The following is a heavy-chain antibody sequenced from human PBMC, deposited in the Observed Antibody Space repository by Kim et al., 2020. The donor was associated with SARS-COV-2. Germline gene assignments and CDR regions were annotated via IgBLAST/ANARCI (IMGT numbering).Heavy chain of an antibody. CDR3: GRRPPRGCTGGNCYTGWFDP. CDR1: GGSISSSLYF. Sequence: SETLSLTCTVSGGSISSSLYFWGWIRHPPGKGLEWIGTIYQSGSTYYNPSLKSRVTISVDTSKNQFSLKLSSVTAAYTAVYYCGRRPPRGCTGGNCYTGWFDPWGQGTLVTVSS. V-gene: IGHV4-39*01. J-gene: IGHJ5*02. D-gene: IGHD2-15*01. CDR2: IYQSGST.